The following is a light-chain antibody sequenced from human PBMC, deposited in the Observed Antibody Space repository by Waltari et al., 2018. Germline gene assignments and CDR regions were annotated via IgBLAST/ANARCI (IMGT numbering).Light chain of an antibody. CDR1: ISDVGGYNY. J-gene: IGLJ2*01. Sequence: QSALTQPASVSGSPGQSITISCTATISDVGGYNYVSWYQQHPGKAPKLMIYDVSNRPSVVSNRFSGSTSGNTASLTISGLQAEDEADYYCSSYTSSSVVFGGGTKLTVL. CDR3: SSYTSSSVV. V-gene: IGLV2-14*01. CDR2: DVS.